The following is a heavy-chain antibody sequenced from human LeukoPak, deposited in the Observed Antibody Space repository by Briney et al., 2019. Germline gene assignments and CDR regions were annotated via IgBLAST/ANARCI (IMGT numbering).Heavy chain of an antibody. D-gene: IGHD2-2*01. CDR1: GGSISSYY. CDR3: ARGEGVVPADFDY. J-gene: IGHJ4*02. CDR2: IYYSGST. Sequence: SETLSLTCTVSGGSISSYYWNWIRQPPGKGLEWIGYIYYSGSTNYNPSLKSRVTISVDTSKNQFSLKLSSVTAADTAVYYCARGEGVVPADFDYWGQGTLVTVSS. V-gene: IGHV4-59*01.